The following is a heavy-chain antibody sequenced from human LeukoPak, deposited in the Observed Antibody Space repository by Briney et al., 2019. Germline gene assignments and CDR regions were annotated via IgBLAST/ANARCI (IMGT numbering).Heavy chain of an antibody. CDR1: GGSISSGGYY. CDR2: IYYSGST. V-gene: IGHV4-31*03. CDR3: ARGSYSSSWYTNY. J-gene: IGHJ4*02. D-gene: IGHD6-13*01. Sequence: SQTLSLTCTVSGGSISSGGYYWSWIRQHPGKGLEWIGYIYYSGSTYYNPSLKSRVTISVDTSKNQFSLKLSSVTAADTAVYYCARGSYSSSWYTNYWGQGTLVTVSS.